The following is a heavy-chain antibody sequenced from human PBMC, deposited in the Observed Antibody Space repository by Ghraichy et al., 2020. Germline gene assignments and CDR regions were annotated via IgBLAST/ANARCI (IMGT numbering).Heavy chain of an antibody. CDR2: IYYTGST. J-gene: IGHJ2*01. CDR1: GGAIDHYY. CDR3: VREGPYNGFWTGYSTDWYFDL. Sequence: SETLSLTCTVSGGAIDHYYWTWIRQPPGKGLEWIGNIYYTGSTKYSPSVKSRVIISLDKSRKQFSLTLGSVTAADTAVYYCVREGPYNGFWTGYSTDWYFDLWGRGTPVSVSS. V-gene: IGHV4-59*01. D-gene: IGHD3/OR15-3a*01.